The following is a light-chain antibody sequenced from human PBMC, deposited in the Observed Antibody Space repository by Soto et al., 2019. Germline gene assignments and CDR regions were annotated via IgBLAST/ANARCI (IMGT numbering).Light chain of an antibody. CDR2: KAS. Sequence: DIQMPQSPSTLSGSVGDRVTITCRASQTISSWLAWYQQKPGKAPKLLIYKASTLKSGVPSRFSGSGSGTEFTLTISRLQPDEWATYDCQHYNSYSEAFGQGTKVDIK. CDR3: QHYNSYSEA. CDR1: QTISSW. J-gene: IGKJ1*01. V-gene: IGKV1-5*03.